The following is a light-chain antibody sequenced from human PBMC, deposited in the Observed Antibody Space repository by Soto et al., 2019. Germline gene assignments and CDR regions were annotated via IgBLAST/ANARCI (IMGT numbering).Light chain of an antibody. V-gene: IGLV2-14*01. CDR2: EVD. CDR3: SSYTVINTAV. J-gene: IGLJ3*02. Sequence: QSALTPPASVSGSPGQSISISCTGSSSDVGAYNYVAWYQQQPGKAPKLLIYEVDNRPSGISHRFSGSKSGNTASLTISGLQTEDESDYYCSSYTVINTAVFCGGTKFTVL. CDR1: SSDVGAYNY.